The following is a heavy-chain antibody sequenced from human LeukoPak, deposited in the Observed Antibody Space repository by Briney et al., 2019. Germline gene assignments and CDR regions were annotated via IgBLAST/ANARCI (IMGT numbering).Heavy chain of an antibody. J-gene: IGHJ4*02. CDR1: GFTFSTYY. V-gene: IGHV3-21*01. D-gene: IGHD6-6*01. CDR3: ASGFSSSPYFDY. Sequence: GGALILSCASYGFTFSTYYINWVRQAPAKGLEWVSFITGSSSYIYYTGSVKGRFTISRDNAKNSLFLQMNSLRDEDTAVYYCASGFSSSPYFDYWGQGTLVTVSS. CDR2: ITGSSSYI.